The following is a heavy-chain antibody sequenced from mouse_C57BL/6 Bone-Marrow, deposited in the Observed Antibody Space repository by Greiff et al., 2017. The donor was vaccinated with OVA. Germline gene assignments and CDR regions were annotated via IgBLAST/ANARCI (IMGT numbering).Heavy chain of an antibody. CDR1: GYTFTNYW. Sequence: VQLQQSGAELVRPGTSVKMSCKASGYTFTNYWIGWAKQRPGHGLEWIGEIYPGGGYTNYNEKFKGKTTLTADKSSSTAYMQFSSLTSEDSAVYYCARGGYGDYSSMEYWGQGNTVTVSS. J-gene: IGHJ4*01. CDR3: ARGGYGDYSSMEY. V-gene: IGHV1-63*01. CDR2: IYPGGGYT. D-gene: IGHD2-14*01.